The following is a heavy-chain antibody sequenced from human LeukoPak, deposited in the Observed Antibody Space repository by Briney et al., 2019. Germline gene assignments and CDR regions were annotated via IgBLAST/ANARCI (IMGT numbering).Heavy chain of an antibody. D-gene: IGHD1-20*01. CDR3: ARPYPDITGTVGAFDI. J-gene: IGHJ3*02. CDR2: IYPGDSDT. Sequence: GESLKIFCKGSGYSFTSYWIGWVRQMPGKGLEWMGIIYPGDSDTRYSPSFQGQVTISADKSISTAYLQWSSLKASDTAMYYCARPYPDITGTVGAFDIWGEGTMVTASS. V-gene: IGHV5-51*01. CDR1: GYSFTSYW.